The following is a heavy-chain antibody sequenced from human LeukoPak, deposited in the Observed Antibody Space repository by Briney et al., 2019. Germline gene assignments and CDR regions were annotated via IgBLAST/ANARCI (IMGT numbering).Heavy chain of an antibody. CDR1: GYSISSGYY. Sequence: SETLSLTCAVSGYSISSGYYWGWIRQPPGKGLEWIGSIYHSGSTYYNPSLKSRVTISVDTSKNQFSLKLSSVTAADTAVYYCARDPKNGDYKEDYFLYWGQGPLVTVSS. CDR3: ARDPKNGDYKEDYFLY. V-gene: IGHV4-38-2*02. D-gene: IGHD4-17*01. J-gene: IGHJ4*02. CDR2: IYHSGST.